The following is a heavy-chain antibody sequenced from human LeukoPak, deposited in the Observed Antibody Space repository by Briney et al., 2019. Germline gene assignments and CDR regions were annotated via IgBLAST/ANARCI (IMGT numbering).Heavy chain of an antibody. V-gene: IGHV1-46*01. D-gene: IGHD6-6*01. Sequence: ASVKVSCKASGYTFTSYYMHWVRQAPGRGLEWMGIINPSGGSTSYAQKFQGRVTMTRDMSTSTVYMELSSLRSEDTAVYYCARAGRIAARPVCWFDPWGQGTLVTVSS. CDR2: INPSGGST. CDR3: ARAGRIAARPVCWFDP. CDR1: GYTFTSYY. J-gene: IGHJ5*02.